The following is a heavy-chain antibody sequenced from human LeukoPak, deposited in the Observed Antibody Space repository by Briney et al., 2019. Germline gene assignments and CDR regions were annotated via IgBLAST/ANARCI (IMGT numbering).Heavy chain of an antibody. CDR2: IYHSGGT. V-gene: IGHV4-30-2*01. CDR3: ARETWGFGAFDI. J-gene: IGHJ3*02. D-gene: IGHD7-27*01. CDR1: GGSISSDGYS. Sequence: SETLSLTCAVSGGSISSDGYSWSWIRQPPGKGLEWIGYIYHSGGTYYNPSLKSRVTISLDRSKNQFSLKLSSMTAADTAVYYCARETWGFGAFDIWGQGTMVTVSS.